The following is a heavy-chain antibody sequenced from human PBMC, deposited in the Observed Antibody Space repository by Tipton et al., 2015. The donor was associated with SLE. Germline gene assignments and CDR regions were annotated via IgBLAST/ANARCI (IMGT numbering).Heavy chain of an antibody. J-gene: IGHJ4*02. CDR2: INHSGST. D-gene: IGHD1-1*01. Sequence: LRLSCAVYGGSFSGYYWSWIRQPPGKGLEWMGEINHSGSTNYNPSLKSRVTISVDTSKNQLSLKLSAVTAADTAVYYCARALWKGGDYWGQGTLVTVSS. CDR1: GGSFSGYY. CDR3: ARALWKGGDY. V-gene: IGHV4-34*01.